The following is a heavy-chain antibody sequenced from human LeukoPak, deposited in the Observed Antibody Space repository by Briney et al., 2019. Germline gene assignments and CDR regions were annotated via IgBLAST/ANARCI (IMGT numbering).Heavy chain of an antibody. CDR3: ARSCSSTSCYREDYYGMDV. J-gene: IGHJ6*04. CDR1: GYTFTSYY. CDR2: INPSGGCT. V-gene: IGHV1-46*01. D-gene: IGHD2-2*01. Sequence: ASVEVSCKASGYTFTSYYMHWVRQAPGQGLEWMGIINPSGGCTSYAQKFQGRVTMTRDTSTSTVYMELSSLRSEDTAVYYCARSCSSTSCYREDYYGMDVWGKGTTVTVSS.